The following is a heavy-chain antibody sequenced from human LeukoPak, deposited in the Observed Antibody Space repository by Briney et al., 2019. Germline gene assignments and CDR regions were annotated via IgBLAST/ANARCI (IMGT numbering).Heavy chain of an antibody. D-gene: IGHD6-19*01. CDR3: ARSSAWSPFDY. V-gene: IGHV4-59*01. J-gene: IGHJ4*02. Sequence: PSETLSLTCTVSGGSTSSYYWSWIRQPPGKGLEWIGYIYYSGSTNYNPSLKSRVTISLDTSENQFSLKLNSVTATDTAVYYCARSSAWSPFDYWGQGTLVTVSS. CDR1: GGSTSSYY. CDR2: IYYSGST.